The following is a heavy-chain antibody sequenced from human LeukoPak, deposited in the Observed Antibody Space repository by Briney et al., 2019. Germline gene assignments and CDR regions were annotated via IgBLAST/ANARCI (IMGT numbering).Heavy chain of an antibody. V-gene: IGHV1-69*13. CDR2: IIPIFGTA. D-gene: IGHD6-13*01. CDR3: ARPQQLVLHDAFDI. J-gene: IGHJ3*02. CDR1: GGTFSSYA. Sequence: ASVKVSCKASGGTFSSYAISWVRQAPGQGLEWMGGIIPIFGTANYAQKFQGRVTITADESTSTAYMELSSLRSEDTAVYYCARPQQLVLHDAFDIWGQGTMVTVSS.